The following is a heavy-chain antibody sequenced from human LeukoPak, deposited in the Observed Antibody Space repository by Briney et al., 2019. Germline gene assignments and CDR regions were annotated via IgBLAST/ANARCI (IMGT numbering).Heavy chain of an antibody. J-gene: IGHJ4*02. CDR3: AREDYGSGPTLDY. CDR1: GYTFTGYY. D-gene: IGHD3-10*01. V-gene: IGHV1-2*02. Sequence: ASVKVSCKASGYTFTGYYMHWVRQAPGQGLEWMGWINPNSGGTNYAQKFQGRVTMTRDTSISTAYMELSRLRSDDTAVYYCAREDYGSGPTLDYWGQGTLVTVSS. CDR2: INPNSGGT.